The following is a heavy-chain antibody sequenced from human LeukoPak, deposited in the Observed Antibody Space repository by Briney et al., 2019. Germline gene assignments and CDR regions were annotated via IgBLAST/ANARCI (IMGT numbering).Heavy chain of an antibody. D-gene: IGHD2-2*02. CDR2: INSDGSST. CDR3: ARSGSGCSSTSCYNPMDV. CDR1: GFTFSSYW. V-gene: IGHV3-74*01. Sequence: PGGSLRLSCAASGFTFSSYWMHWVRQAPGKGLVWVSRINSDGSSTSYADSVKGRFTISRDNAKNTLYLQMNSLRAEDTAVYYCARSGSGCSSTSCYNPMDVWGKGTTVTVSS. J-gene: IGHJ6*03.